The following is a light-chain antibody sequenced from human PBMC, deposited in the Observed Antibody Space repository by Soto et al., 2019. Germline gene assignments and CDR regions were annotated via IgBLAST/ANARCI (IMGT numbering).Light chain of an antibody. J-gene: IGKJ1*01. CDR1: QSISSY. Sequence: DIQMTQSPSSLSASVGNRITITFRASQSISSYLNWYQQKPGKAPKLLIYKASTLKSGVPSRFSGSGSGTEFTLTISSLQPDDFATYYCQHYNSYSEAFGQGTKVDNK. V-gene: IGKV1-5*03. CDR2: KAS. CDR3: QHYNSYSEA.